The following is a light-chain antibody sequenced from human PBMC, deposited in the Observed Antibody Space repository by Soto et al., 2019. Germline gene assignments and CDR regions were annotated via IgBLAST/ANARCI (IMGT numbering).Light chain of an antibody. V-gene: IGLV2-14*01. CDR3: SSYTSSSTLYV. J-gene: IGLJ1*01. CDR2: DVS. CDR1: SSDVGGYNY. Sequence: QSALTQPASGSGSPGQSSTISCTGTSSDVGGYNYVSWYQQHPGKAPKLMIYDVSNRPSGVSSRFSGSKSGNTASLTISGLQAEDEADYYCSSYTSSSTLYVFGTGTKVTVL.